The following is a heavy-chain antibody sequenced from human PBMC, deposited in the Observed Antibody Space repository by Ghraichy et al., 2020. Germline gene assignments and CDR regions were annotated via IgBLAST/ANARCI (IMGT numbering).Heavy chain of an antibody. V-gene: IGHV3-30*02. D-gene: IGHD3-10*01. J-gene: IGHJ5*02. CDR1: GFSFSTYG. Sequence: GGSLRLSCAASGFSFSTYGMHWVRQAPGKGLEWVTFIRNDGTNNYYADSVKGRFTISRDNSKNTLYLQMNSLRPEDTAVYYCAKSPQYYYGSGPGPNWFDPWGQGTLVTVSS. CDR3: AKSPQYYYGSGPGPNWFDP. CDR2: IRNDGTNN.